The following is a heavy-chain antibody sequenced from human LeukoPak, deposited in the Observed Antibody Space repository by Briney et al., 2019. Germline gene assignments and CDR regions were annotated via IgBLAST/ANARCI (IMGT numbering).Heavy chain of an antibody. CDR2: FDPEDGET. CDR1: GYTLTELS. CDR3: ATAGLYYDILTGYYWFDP. D-gene: IGHD3-9*01. V-gene: IGHV1-24*01. Sequence: ASVKVSCKVSGYTLTELSMHWVRQAPGKGLEWMGGFDPEDGETIYVQKFQGRVTMTEDTSTDTAYMELSSLRSEDTAVYYCATAGLYYDILTGYYWFDPWGQGTLVTVSS. J-gene: IGHJ5*02.